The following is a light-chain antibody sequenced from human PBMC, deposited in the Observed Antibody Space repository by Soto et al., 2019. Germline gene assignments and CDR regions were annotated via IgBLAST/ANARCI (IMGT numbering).Light chain of an antibody. Sequence: DIQMTQSPSSLSASVGDRVTITCQASQDISNYLNWYQQKPGKAPKLLIYDASNLETGVPSRFSGSGSETDFTFTISSLQPDDFATYYCQQYNSYPWTFGQGTKVEIK. V-gene: IGKV1-33*01. CDR3: QQYNSYPWT. CDR1: QDISNY. J-gene: IGKJ1*01. CDR2: DAS.